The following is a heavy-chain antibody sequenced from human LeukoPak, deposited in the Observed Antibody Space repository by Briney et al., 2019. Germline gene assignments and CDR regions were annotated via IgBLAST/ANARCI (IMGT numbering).Heavy chain of an antibody. CDR3: ATRAVNVGGHDY. V-gene: IGHV4-4*07. Sequence: PSETPSLTCTVSGGSISSYYWSWIRQPAGKGLEWIGRIYTSGSTNYNPSLKSRVTVSVDTSKNQFSLKLSSVTAADTAVYYCATRAVNVGGHDYWGQGTLVTVSS. D-gene: IGHD3-16*01. J-gene: IGHJ4*02. CDR1: GGSISSYY. CDR2: IYTSGST.